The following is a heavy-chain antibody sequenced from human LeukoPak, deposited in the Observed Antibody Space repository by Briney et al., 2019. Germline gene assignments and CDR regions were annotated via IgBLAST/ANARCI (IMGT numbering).Heavy chain of an antibody. Sequence: SETLSLTCTVSGRSISSYYWSWIRQPPGKGLEWIGYIYYSGSTNYNPSLKSRVTISVDTSKNQFSLKLSSVTAADTAVYYCARGPCGDYADYYYYYGMDVWGQGTTVTVSS. D-gene: IGHD4-17*01. J-gene: IGHJ6*02. CDR2: IYYSGST. CDR3: ARGPCGDYADYYYYYGMDV. V-gene: IGHV4-59*01. CDR1: GRSISSYY.